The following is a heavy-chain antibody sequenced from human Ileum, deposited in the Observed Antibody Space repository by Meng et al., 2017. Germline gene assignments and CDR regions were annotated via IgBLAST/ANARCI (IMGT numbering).Heavy chain of an antibody. V-gene: IGHV3-74*01. J-gene: IGHJ4*02. CDR1: GFTFRSNW. Sequence: GESLKISCAASGFTFRSNWMHWVRQGPGKGLVWVSRINYDGTTTTYADSVKGRFTISRDNAMNTLYLQMNRLRVEDTAVYYCVREQTISGTGPHFDSWGQGTLVTVSS. D-gene: IGHD3-10*01. CDR2: INYDGTTT. CDR3: VREQTISGTGPHFDS.